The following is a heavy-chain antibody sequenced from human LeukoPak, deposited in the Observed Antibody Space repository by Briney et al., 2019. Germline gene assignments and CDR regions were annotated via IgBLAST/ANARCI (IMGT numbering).Heavy chain of an antibody. CDR3: ARVSKGVKVPAAIGLLGGYFDY. CDR2: ISGSGGST. J-gene: IGHJ4*02. Sequence: GGSLRLSCAASGFTFSSYAMSWVRQAPGKGLEWVSAISGSGGSTYYADSVKGRFTISRDNSKNSLYLQMNSLRAEDTAVYYCARVSKGVKVPAAIGLLGGYFDYWGQGTLVTVSS. CDR1: GFTFSSYA. D-gene: IGHD2-2*02. V-gene: IGHV3-23*01.